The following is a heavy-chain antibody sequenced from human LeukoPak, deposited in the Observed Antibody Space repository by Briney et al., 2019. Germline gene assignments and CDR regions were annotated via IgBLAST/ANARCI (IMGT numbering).Heavy chain of an antibody. CDR1: GFTFSSYS. CDR3: ANHLACGTTSCPPFDY. V-gene: IGHV3-21*01. CDR2: ISNSGSYI. D-gene: IGHD2-2*01. J-gene: IGHJ4*02. Sequence: GGSLRLSCAASGFTFSSYSMNWVRQAPGKGLGWVSSISNSGSYIYYADSVKGRFTISRDNAKNSLYLQMNSLRAEDTAVYYCANHLACGTTSCPPFDYWGQGTLVTVSS.